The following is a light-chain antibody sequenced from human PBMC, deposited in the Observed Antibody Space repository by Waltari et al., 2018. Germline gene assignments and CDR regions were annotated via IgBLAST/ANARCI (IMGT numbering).Light chain of an antibody. CDR2: RNA. CDR3: TAWDVNLRAWV. Sequence: QSVVTPAPSASGTLGQRVPISCFVSRSNIGNIVGNYLYWYPQFPGRAPKRLISRNAQRPSGVPDRFSGSKSGTSGSLAISGLRAEDEADYYCTAWDVNLRAWVFGGGTKLTVL. CDR1: RSNIGNIVGNY. V-gene: IGLV1-47*01. J-gene: IGLJ3*02.